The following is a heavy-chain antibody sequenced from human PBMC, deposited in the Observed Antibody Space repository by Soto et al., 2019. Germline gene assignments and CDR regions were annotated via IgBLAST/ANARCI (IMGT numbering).Heavy chain of an antibody. CDR2: ISGSGGST. D-gene: IGHD3-10*01. CDR1: GFPFSSYV. Sequence: GGSLRLSCAASGFPFSSYVMSWVRQAPGKGLEWVSAISGSGGSTYYADSVKGRFTVSRDNSKNTLYLQMNSLRAEDTAVYYCAKSFLYGSGSYSFDYWGQGTLVTVSS. CDR3: AKSFLYGSGSYSFDY. J-gene: IGHJ4*02. V-gene: IGHV3-23*01.